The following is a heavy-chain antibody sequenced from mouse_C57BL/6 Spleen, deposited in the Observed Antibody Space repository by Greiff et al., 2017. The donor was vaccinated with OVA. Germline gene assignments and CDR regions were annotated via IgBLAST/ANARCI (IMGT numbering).Heavy chain of an antibody. V-gene: IGHV1-4*01. Sequence: VQLQQSGAELARPGASVKMSCKASGYTFTSYTMHWVKQRPGQGLEWIGYINPSSGYTKYNQKFKDKATLTADKSSSTAYMQLSSLTAEDSAVYCCARSGDDSYFDYWGQGTTLTVSS. CDR2: INPSSGYT. CDR1: GYTFTSYT. D-gene: IGHD3-1*01. CDR3: ARSGDDSYFDY. J-gene: IGHJ2*01.